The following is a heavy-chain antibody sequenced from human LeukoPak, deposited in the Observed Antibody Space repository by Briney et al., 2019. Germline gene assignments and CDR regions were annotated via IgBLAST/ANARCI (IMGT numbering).Heavy chain of an antibody. D-gene: IGHD3-10*01. CDR1: GFIVSHNY. CDR3: ARGLGRELDGAFDI. V-gene: IGHV3-53*01. J-gene: IGHJ3*02. CDR2: IYSGGRT. Sequence: PGGSLRLSCAAAGFIVSHNYMSWVRQAPGKGLEWVSVIYSGGRTYYADSVKGRFTISRDNSRNTLYLQMNSLRAEDTAVYYCARGLGRELDGAFDIWGEGTMVTVSS.